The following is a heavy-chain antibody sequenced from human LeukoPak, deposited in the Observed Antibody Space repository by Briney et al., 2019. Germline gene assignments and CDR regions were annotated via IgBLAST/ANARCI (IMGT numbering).Heavy chain of an antibody. J-gene: IGHJ5*02. Sequence: ASVKVSCKASGYTFTSYYMHWVRQAPGQGLEWMGIINPSGGSTSCAQKFQGRVTMTRDTSTSTVYMELSSLRSEDTAVYYCAREGCSSTSCYAQGGDWFDPWGQGTLVTVSS. CDR1: GYTFTSYY. CDR2: INPSGGST. D-gene: IGHD2-2*01. V-gene: IGHV1-46*01. CDR3: AREGCSSTSCYAQGGDWFDP.